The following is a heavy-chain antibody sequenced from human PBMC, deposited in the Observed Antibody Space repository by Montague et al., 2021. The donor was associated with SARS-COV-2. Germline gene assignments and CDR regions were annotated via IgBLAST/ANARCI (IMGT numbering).Heavy chain of an antibody. Sequence: SQTLSLACAVYGGSFSGYYWSWIRQPPGKGLEWIGEINHSGSTNYNPSLKSRVTISVDTSKNQFSLKLSSVTAADTAVYYCARVSKQHIVVVIAIVYYYYRDVWGKGTTVTVSS. CDR3: ARVSKQHIVVVIAIVYYYYRDV. V-gene: IGHV4-34*01. D-gene: IGHD2-21*01. CDR1: GGSFSGYY. J-gene: IGHJ6*03. CDR2: INHSGST.